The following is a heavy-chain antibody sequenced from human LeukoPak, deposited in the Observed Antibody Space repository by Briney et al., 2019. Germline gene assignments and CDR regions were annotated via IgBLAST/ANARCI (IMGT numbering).Heavy chain of an antibody. CDR2: ISSSGSTI. CDR3: ARDPATYSSSGWFDP. J-gene: IGHJ5*02. D-gene: IGHD6-6*01. Sequence: GGSLRLSCAASGFTFSDYYMSWTRQAPGKGLEWVSYISSSGSTIYYADSVKGRFTISRDNAKNSLYLQMNSLRAEDTAVYYCARDPATYSSSGWFDPWGQGTLVTVSS. V-gene: IGHV3-11*01. CDR1: GFTFSDYY.